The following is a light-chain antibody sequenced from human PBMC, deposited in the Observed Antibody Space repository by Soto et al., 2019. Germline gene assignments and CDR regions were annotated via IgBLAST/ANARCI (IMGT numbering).Light chain of an antibody. J-gene: IGKJ1*01. Sequence: DIQMTQSPSSLSASLGDRVTITCRASQDIGNDLGWYQQKPGKAPMLLVYGATNLQSGVPSRFSGSGSTTDFTLTISSLQPEDFATYFCQQSFSTRSWTFGQGTKVDIK. CDR3: QQSFSTRSWT. CDR1: QDIGND. V-gene: IGKV1-39*01. CDR2: GAT.